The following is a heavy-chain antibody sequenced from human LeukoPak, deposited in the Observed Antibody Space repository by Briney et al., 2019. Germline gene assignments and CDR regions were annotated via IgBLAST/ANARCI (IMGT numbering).Heavy chain of an antibody. Sequence: PSETLSLTCAVYGGSFSAYYWHWIRQPPGKGLEWIGKINHGGSTTYNPSLKSRVTISVDTSKNQFSLKLNSLTAADTAVYYCAAAVFSSGRDYWGQGTLATVSS. J-gene: IGHJ4*02. V-gene: IGHV4-34*01. CDR1: GGSFSAYY. D-gene: IGHD6-6*01. CDR3: AAAVFSSGRDY. CDR2: INHGGST.